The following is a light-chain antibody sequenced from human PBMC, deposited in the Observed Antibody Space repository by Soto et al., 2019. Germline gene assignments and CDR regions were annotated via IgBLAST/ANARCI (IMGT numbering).Light chain of an antibody. CDR3: QHYSDWQPWT. CDR2: GAS. V-gene: IGKV3-15*01. CDR1: QAVNSN. Sequence: EVVMTQSPATLSVSPGARATLSCRASQAVNSNLAWYQQKPGQAPRLLIYGASTRASDIPARFSGSGSETEFTLTISSLQSEDFAVYYCQHYSDWQPWTFGPGTRVEIK. J-gene: IGKJ1*01.